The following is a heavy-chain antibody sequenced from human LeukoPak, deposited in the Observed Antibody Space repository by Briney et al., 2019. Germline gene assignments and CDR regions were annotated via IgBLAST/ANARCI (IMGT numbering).Heavy chain of an antibody. CDR3: ARDAGWLRFDY. J-gene: IGHJ4*02. CDR2: ISSDGSSI. Sequence: GGSLRLSCAASGFTFSDYYMNWIRQAPGKGLEWVSYISSDGSSIYYADSVKGRFTISRDNAKNSLYLQMNSLRPEDTAVYYCARDAGWLRFDYWGQGILVTVSS. D-gene: IGHD5-18*01. CDR1: GFTFSDYY. V-gene: IGHV3-11*04.